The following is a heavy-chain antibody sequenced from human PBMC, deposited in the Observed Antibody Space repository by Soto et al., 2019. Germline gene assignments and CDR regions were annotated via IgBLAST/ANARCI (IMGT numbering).Heavy chain of an antibody. J-gene: IGHJ4*02. V-gene: IGHV3-30*18. CDR2: ISYDGSNK. D-gene: IGHD3-10*01. CDR3: AKEGKYSMVRGVTRYYFDY. Sequence: GSLRLSCAASGFTFSSYGMHWVRQAPGKGLEWVAVISYDGSNKYYADSVKGRFTISRDNSKNTLYLQMNSLRAEDTAVYYCAKEGKYSMVRGVTRYYFDYWGQGTLVTVSS. CDR1: GFTFSSYG.